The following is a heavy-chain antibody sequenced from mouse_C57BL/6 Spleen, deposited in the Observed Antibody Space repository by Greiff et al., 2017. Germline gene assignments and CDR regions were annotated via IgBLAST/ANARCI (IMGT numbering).Heavy chain of an antibody. V-gene: IGHV1-82*01. D-gene: IGHD4-1*01. Sequence: VQLQQSGPELVKPGASVKISCKASGYAFSSSWMNWVKQRPGKGLEWIGRIYPGDGDTNYNGKFKGKATLTADKSSSTAYMQLSSLTSEDSAVYYCARHGGTWYFDVWGTGTTVTVSS. CDR3: ARHGGTWYFDV. J-gene: IGHJ1*03. CDR2: IYPGDGDT. CDR1: GYAFSSSW.